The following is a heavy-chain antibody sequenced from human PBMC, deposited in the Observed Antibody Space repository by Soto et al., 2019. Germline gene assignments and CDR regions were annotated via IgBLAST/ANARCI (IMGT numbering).Heavy chain of an antibody. D-gene: IGHD3-22*01. CDR1: GYRFTSYW. V-gene: IGHV5-10-1*01. Sequence: GASLKISCKAFGYRFTSYWLREVREMPGKGLEWMGRIDPSDSYTNYSPSFQGHVTISADKSISTAYLQWSSLKASDTAMYYCARGIDSIGYYDDYWGQGALVTVSS. J-gene: IGHJ4*02. CDR3: ARGIDSIGYYDDY. CDR2: IDPSDSYT.